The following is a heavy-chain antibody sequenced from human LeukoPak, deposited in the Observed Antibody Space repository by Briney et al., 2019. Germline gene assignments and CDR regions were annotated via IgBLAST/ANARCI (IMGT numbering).Heavy chain of an antibody. CDR3: ARDEIYGSGSYYGLYYYGMDV. CDR1: GYTFTSYY. CDR2: INPNSGGT. Sequence: ASVKVSCKASGYTFTSYYMHWVRQAPGQGLEWMGWINPNSGGTNYAQKFQGRVTMTRDTSISTAYMELSRLRSDDTAVYYCARDEIYGSGSYYGLYYYGMDVWGQGTTVTVSS. J-gene: IGHJ6*02. V-gene: IGHV1-2*02. D-gene: IGHD3-10*01.